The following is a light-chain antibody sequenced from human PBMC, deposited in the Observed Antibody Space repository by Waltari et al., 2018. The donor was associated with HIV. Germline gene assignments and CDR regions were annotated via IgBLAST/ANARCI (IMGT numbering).Light chain of an antibody. CDR3: QQYYDTPRT. V-gene: IGKV1-NL1*01. CDR1: PGISDS. CDR2: AAS. J-gene: IGKJ1*01. Sequence: DIQMTQSPSSLSASVRARVTITCRASPGISDSLAWYQQKPGKAPKVLLYAASRLQSGVPPRFSGGGSGTDYTLTITSLQPEDSATYYCQQYYDTPRTFGQGTKVEIK.